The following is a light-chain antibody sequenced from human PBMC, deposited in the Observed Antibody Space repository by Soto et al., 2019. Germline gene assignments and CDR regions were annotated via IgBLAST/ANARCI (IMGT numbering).Light chain of an antibody. CDR1: QSINSW. J-gene: IGKJ1*01. CDR3: QEYNSWRGEWT. Sequence: DIQMTQSPSTLSASVGDRVTITCRASQSINSWLAWYQQKAGKAPKLLIYDASTLESGVPSRFSGSGSRTEFTLTISSLQPDDFATYYCQEYNSWRGEWTFGQGTKVEIK. CDR2: DAS. V-gene: IGKV1-5*01.